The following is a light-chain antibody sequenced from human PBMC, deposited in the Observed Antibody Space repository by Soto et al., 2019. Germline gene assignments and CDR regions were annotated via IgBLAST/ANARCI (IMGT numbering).Light chain of an antibody. J-gene: IGLJ3*02. V-gene: IGLV1-44*01. Sequence: QSVLTQPPSASGTPGQRVTISCSGSSSNIGTYTVDWYQQLPGAAPKLLIYSSDQRPSGVPDRFSGSKSATSASLAISGLQSEDEADYYCSAWDDSLIGPVFGGGTQLTVL. CDR2: SSD. CDR3: SAWDDSLIGPV. CDR1: SSNIGTYT.